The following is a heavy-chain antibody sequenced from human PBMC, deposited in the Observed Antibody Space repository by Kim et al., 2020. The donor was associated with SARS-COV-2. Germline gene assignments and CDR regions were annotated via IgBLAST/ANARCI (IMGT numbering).Heavy chain of an antibody. J-gene: IGHJ3*02. Sequence: GGSLRLSCAASGFTFSNYDMHWVRQGTGEGLEWVSAIGTRGDTYYPDSVKGRFTISRDNAKNSFYLQMDNLRAGDTAVYYCARAGAAANTCGWRCPLDIRGQGTKVTVSS. CDR1: GFTFSNYD. D-gene: IGHD6-13*01. V-gene: IGHV3-13*04. CDR2: IGTRGDT. CDR3: ARAGAAANTCGWRCPLDI.